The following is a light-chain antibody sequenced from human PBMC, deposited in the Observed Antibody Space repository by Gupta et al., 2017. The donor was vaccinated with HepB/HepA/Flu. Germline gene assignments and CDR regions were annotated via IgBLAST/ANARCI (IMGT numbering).Light chain of an antibody. J-gene: IGKJ4*01. V-gene: IGKV1-27*01. CDR1: QGISNS. CDR2: AAS. CDR3: QKYNSAPS. Sequence: DIQMTQSPSSLSASVGDRVTITCRTSQGISNSLAWYQQKPGKVPELLISAASTLQSGVPSRFSGSGSGTDFTLTISSRQPEDVATYYCQKYNSAPSFGGGTKVEIK.